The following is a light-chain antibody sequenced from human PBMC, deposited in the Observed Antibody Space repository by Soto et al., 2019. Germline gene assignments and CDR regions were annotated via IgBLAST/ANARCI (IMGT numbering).Light chain of an antibody. V-gene: IGLV2-8*01. CDR2: EVT. J-gene: IGLJ3*02. CDR1: SGDVGAYNY. CDR3: SSFASSNTWV. Sequence: QSALTQHPSASGSPGQSVTISCTGTSGDVGAYNYVSWYQQHAGRAPKLVIYEVTKRPSGVPDRFSGSKSANTASLTVSGLQAEDEADYYCSSFASSNTWVFGVGTKLTVL.